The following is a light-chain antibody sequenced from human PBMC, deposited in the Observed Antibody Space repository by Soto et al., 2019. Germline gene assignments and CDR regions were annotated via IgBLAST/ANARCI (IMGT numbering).Light chain of an antibody. Sequence: QSALTQPPSASGSPGQSVTISCTGTSSDVGGYNYVSWYQKHPGKAPKLIISQVTERPSGVPDRFSGSKSGNTASLTVSGLQPEDEADYFCSSYAGTFWVFGGGTKLTVL. J-gene: IGLJ3*02. CDR3: SSYAGTFWV. CDR1: SSDVGGYNY. CDR2: QVT. V-gene: IGLV2-8*01.